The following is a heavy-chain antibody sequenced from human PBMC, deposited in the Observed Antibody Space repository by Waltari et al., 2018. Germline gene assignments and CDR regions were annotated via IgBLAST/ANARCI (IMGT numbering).Heavy chain of an antibody. V-gene: IGHV3-13*01. J-gene: IGHJ3*02. CDR3: ARDAENSHAFDI. Sequence: EVQLVESGGGLVQPGGSLRLSCAASGFPFSSYDMPWVRQATGKGLDWVSAIGTAGDTYYPGSVKGRFTISRENAKNSLYLQMNSLRAGDTAVYYCARDAENSHAFDIWGQGTMVTVSS. CDR2: IGTAGDT. D-gene: IGHD4-4*01. CDR1: GFPFSSYD.